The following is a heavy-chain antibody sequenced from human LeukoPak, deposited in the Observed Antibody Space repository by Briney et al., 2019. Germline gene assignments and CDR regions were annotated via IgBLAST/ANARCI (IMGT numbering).Heavy chain of an antibody. Sequence: SETLSLTCTVSGGSISSYYWSWIRQPPGKGLEWIGYIDYSGSTIHNPSLKSRVTISVNPSKNQFSLQLTSVTAADTAVYYCARSGGLYTSTWYFHRWGQGTLVTVSS. CDR3: ARSGGLYTSTWYFHR. CDR2: IDYSGST. J-gene: IGHJ1*01. CDR1: GGSISSYY. D-gene: IGHD6-13*01. V-gene: IGHV4-59*01.